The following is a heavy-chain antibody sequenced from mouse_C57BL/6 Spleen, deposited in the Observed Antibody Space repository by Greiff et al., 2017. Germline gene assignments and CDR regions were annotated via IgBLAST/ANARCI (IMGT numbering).Heavy chain of an antibody. CDR2: ILPGSGST. Sequence: VQLQQSGAELMKPGASVKLSCKATGYTFTGYWIEWVKQRPGHGLEWFGEILPGSGSTNYNEKFKGKATFTADTSYNTAYMQLSSLTHEDSAIYYCARGDGYYATWFAYWGQGTLVTVSA. J-gene: IGHJ3*01. CDR1: GYTFTGYW. V-gene: IGHV1-9*01. CDR3: ARGDGYYATWFAY. D-gene: IGHD2-3*01.